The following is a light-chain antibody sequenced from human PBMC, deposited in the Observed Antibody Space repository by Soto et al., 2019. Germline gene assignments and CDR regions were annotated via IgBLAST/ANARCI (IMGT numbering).Light chain of an antibody. J-gene: IGKJ5*01. V-gene: IGKV3-15*01. CDR2: GAS. CDR1: QSVSSN. CDR3: QQNNNWPLIR. Sequence: EIVMTQSPATLSVSPGERATLSCRASQSVSSNLAWYQQKPGQAPRLLIYGASTRATGIPARFSGSGSGTEFTLTISSLQSEDFAVYYCQQNNNWPLIRFGQGTRLEIK.